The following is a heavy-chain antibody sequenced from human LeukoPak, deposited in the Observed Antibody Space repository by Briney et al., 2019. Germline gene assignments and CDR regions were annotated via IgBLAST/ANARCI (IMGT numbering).Heavy chain of an antibody. CDR3: ARGRNGGWYAFDI. V-gene: IGHV3-7*01. CDR1: GFTFSSYW. D-gene: IGHD1-1*01. J-gene: IGHJ3*02. Sequence: GGSLRLSCAASGFTFSSYWMSWVRQAPGKGLEWVANIKQDGSEKYYVDSVKGRFTISRDNAKNSLYLQMNSLRAEDTAVYYCARGRNGGWYAFDIWGQGTMVTVSS. CDR2: IKQDGSEK.